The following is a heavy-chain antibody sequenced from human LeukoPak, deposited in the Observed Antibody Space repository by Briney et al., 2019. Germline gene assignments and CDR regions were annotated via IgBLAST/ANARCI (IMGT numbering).Heavy chain of an antibody. CDR2: ISGSGGST. CDR3: AKHWYQLLSDYFDY. J-gene: IGHJ4*02. V-gene: IGHV3-23*01. Sequence: GGSLRLSCAASGFTVSSNYMSWVRQAPGKGLEWVSAISGSGGSTYYADSVKGRFTISRDNSKNTLYLQMNSLRAEDTAVYYCAKHWYQLLSDYFDYWGQGTLVTVSS. D-gene: IGHD2-2*01. CDR1: GFTVSSNY.